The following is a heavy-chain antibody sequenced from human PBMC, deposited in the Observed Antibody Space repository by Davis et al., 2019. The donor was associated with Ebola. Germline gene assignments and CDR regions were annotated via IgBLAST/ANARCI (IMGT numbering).Heavy chain of an antibody. V-gene: IGHV1-2*02. CDR1: GYTFTGYY. J-gene: IGHJ6*02. CDR2: INPNSGGT. D-gene: IGHD6-19*01. Sequence: ASVKVSCKASGYTFTGYYMHWVRQAPGQGLEWMGWINPNSGGTNYAQKFQGRVTMTRDTSISTAYMELSRLRSDDTAVYYCAIGYSSGWYYYYYGMDVWGQGTTVTVSS. CDR3: AIGYSSGWYYYYYGMDV.